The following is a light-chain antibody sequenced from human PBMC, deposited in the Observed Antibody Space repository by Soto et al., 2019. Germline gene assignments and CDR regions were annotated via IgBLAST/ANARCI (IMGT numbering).Light chain of an antibody. CDR3: QQYGSSPLT. J-gene: IGKJ4*01. CDR1: QSVSYSY. Sequence: EIVLTQSPATLPLSPGERATLSCGASQSVSYSYLAWYQQKPGLAPRLLIYDASSRATGIPDRFSGSGSGTDFTLTISRLEPEDFAVYYCQQYGSSPLTFGGGTKVEIK. CDR2: DAS. V-gene: IGKV3D-20*01.